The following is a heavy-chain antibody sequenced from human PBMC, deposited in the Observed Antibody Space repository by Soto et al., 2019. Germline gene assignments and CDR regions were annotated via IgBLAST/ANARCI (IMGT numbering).Heavy chain of an antibody. J-gene: IGHJ4*02. CDR1: GFTFNTYG. CDR2: ISYDGSEK. Sequence: GGSLRLSCAASGFTFNTYGMHWVRQAPGKGLEWVAVISYDGSEKYYVDSVKGRFTISKNNSKNTLYLQMNSLRPEDTAVYYCAKSPNFYCSSPNCYKYYFDHWGQGTRVTVSS. D-gene: IGHD2-2*02. CDR3: AKSPNFYCSSPNCYKYYFDH. V-gene: IGHV3-30*18.